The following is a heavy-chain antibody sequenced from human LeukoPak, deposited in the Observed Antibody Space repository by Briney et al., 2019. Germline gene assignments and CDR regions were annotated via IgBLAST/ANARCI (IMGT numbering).Heavy chain of an antibody. CDR2: INHSGST. Sequence: SETLSLTCAVYGGSFSGYYWSWIRQPPGKGLEWIGEINHSGSTNYNPSLKSRVTISVDTSKNQFSLKLSSVTAADTAVYYCARDLRRRSFDYWGQGTLVTVSS. J-gene: IGHJ4*02. CDR3: ARDLRRRSFDY. CDR1: GGSFSGYY. V-gene: IGHV4-34*01.